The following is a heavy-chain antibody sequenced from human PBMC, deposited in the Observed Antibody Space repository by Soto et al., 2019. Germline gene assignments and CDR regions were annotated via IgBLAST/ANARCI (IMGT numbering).Heavy chain of an antibody. V-gene: IGHV4-34*12. CDR2: IIHSGST. D-gene: IGHD4-17*01. J-gene: IGHJ6*02. Sequence: SQTLSLTCAVYGGHYRCFYWSWIRQPPGEGLEWIGEIIHSGSTNYNPSLESRVTISLDTSKNQFSLKVNSVIAADTAVYYCARVRKGVTTIRKYGMDVWGQGTTVTVSS. CDR3: ARVRKGVTTIRKYGMDV. CDR1: GGHYRCFY.